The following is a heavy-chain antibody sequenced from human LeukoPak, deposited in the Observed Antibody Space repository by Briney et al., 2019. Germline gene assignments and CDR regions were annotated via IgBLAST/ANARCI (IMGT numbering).Heavy chain of an antibody. Sequence: PSETLSLTCTVSGCSISSYYWSWIRQPPGKGLEWIGYIYYSGSTNYNPSLKSRVTISVDTSKNQFSLKLSSVTAADTAVYYCARVPSGGRSGYYYYGMDVWGQGTTVTVSS. J-gene: IGHJ6*02. CDR2: IYYSGST. D-gene: IGHD2-15*01. CDR3: ARVPSGGRSGYYYYGMDV. CDR1: GCSISSYY. V-gene: IGHV4-59*12.